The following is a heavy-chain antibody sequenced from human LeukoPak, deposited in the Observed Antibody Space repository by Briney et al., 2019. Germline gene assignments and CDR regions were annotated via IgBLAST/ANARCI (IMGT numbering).Heavy chain of an antibody. CDR2: ISSSSSYI. D-gene: IGHD4-17*01. CDR1: GFTFSSYS. V-gene: IGHV3-21*01. CDR3: ARDPSTVTPHFDY. Sequence: GGSLRLSCAASGFTFSSYSMNWVRQAPGKGLEWVSSISSSSSYIYYADSVKGRFTISRDNAKNSLYLQMNSLRAEDTAVCYCARDPSTVTPHFDYWGQGTLATVSS. J-gene: IGHJ4*02.